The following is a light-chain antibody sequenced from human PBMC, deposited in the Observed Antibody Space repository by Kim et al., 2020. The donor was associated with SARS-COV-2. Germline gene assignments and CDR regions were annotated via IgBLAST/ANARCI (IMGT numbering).Light chain of an antibody. CDR1: QTINSY. J-gene: IGKJ3*01. CDR2: NAA. Sequence: EIVLTQSPATLSLSPGERATLSCRASQTINSYLVWYQQKPGQAPRLLIYNAANRATGIPARFSGSGSGTDFTLTISSLEPEDLAVYYCQQRGKWPLTFGPGTKVDIK. V-gene: IGKV3-11*01. CDR3: QQRGKWPLT.